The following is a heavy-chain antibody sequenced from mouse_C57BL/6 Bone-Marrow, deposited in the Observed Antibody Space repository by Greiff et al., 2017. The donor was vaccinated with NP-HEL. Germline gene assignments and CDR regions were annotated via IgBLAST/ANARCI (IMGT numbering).Heavy chain of an antibody. CDR3: ARRAFFYGNYFFDY. CDR1: GYTFTNYW. J-gene: IGHJ2*01. Sequence: QVQLKESGAELVRPGTSVKMSCKASGYTFTNYWIGWAKQRPGHGLEWIGDIYPGGGYTNYNEKFKGKATLTADKSSSTAYMQFSSLTSEDSAIYYCARRAFFYGNYFFDYWGQGTTLTVSS. CDR2: IYPGGGYT. V-gene: IGHV1-63*01. D-gene: IGHD2-1*01.